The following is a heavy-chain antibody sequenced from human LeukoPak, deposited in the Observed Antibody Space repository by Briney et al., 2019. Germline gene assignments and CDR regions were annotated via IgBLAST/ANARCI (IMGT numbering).Heavy chain of an antibody. J-gene: IGHJ4*02. Sequence: GGSLRLSCAASGFTFSSYAMSWVRQAPGMGLVWVSRLPPDELGIIYADSVKGRFTVSRDNAKNTVYLQMSNLRVDDTAMYYCVGTIASRGSEYWGQGALVTVSS. CDR1: GFTFSSYA. CDR2: LPPDELGI. D-gene: IGHD6-6*01. V-gene: IGHV3-74*01. CDR3: VGTIASRGSEY.